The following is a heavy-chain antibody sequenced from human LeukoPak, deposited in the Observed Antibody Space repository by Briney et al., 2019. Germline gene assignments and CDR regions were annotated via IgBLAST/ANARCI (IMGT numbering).Heavy chain of an antibody. Sequence: PSETLSLTCTVSGGSISSYYWSWIRQPPGKGLEWIGYIYYSGSTNYNPSLKSRVTISADTSKNQFSLKLSSVTAADTAVYYCARAGRGYYYDSSGYIDYWGQGTLVTVSS. V-gene: IGHV4-59*01. CDR2: IYYSGST. D-gene: IGHD3-22*01. CDR1: GGSISSYY. CDR3: ARAGRGYYYDSSGYIDY. J-gene: IGHJ4*02.